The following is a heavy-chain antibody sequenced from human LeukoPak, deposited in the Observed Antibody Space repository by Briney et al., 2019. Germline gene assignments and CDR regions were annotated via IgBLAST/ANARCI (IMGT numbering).Heavy chain of an antibody. J-gene: IGHJ6*02. D-gene: IGHD6-13*01. Sequence: PGGSVRLSCAASGFTFSGSAMHWVRQASGKGLEWVGRIRSKANSYATAYAASVKGRFTISRDDSKNTAYLQMNSLKTEDTAVYYCTRTPGYSTLWYYYGMDVWGQGTTVTVSS. CDR3: TRTPGYSTLWYYYGMDV. CDR1: GFTFSGSA. V-gene: IGHV3-73*01. CDR2: IRSKANSYAT.